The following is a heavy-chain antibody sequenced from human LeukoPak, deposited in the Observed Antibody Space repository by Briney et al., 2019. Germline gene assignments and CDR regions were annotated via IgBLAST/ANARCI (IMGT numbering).Heavy chain of an antibody. CDR3: ARVGLLGYFDY. CDR2: ISDSGST. Sequence: SETLSLTCTVSGGSINNYYWNWIRQPPGKGLEWIGYISDSGSTNYNPSLESRVIISVDTSKNQFSLKMSSVTAADTALYYCARVGLLGYFDYWGQGTLVTVSS. CDR1: GGSINNYY. D-gene: IGHD2-21*01. V-gene: IGHV4-59*01. J-gene: IGHJ4*02.